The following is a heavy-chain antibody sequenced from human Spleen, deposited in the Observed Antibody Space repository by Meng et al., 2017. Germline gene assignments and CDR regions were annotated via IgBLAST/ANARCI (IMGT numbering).Heavy chain of an antibody. CDR3: SLERETALDF. CDR1: VCTFSSYW. D-gene: IGHD5-18*01. CDR2: INSDGSAA. J-gene: IGHJ4*02. V-gene: IGHV3-74*01. Sequence: EVQLVESGGGLVQPGWSLRLSCGASVCTFSSYWMQWVRQAPGKGLVWVSRINSDGSAATYADSVKGRFTICRDNAKNTLYLQMNSLRAEDTAVYYCSLERETALDFWGQGTLVTVSS.